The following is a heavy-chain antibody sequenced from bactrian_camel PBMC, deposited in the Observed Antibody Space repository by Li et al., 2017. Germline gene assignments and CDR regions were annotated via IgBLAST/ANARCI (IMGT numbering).Heavy chain of an antibody. V-gene: IGHV3S53*01. CDR1: GDTRSRYC. Sequence: HVQLVESGGGSVQAGGSLRLSCAASGDTRSRYCMGWFRQAPGKEREGVAKIEADGGTSYADSVKGRFTISKDDTKGIIYLEMNNLKPEDTGVYYCTAGIPATICLSMTSLRALARFRGQGTQVTVS. CDR2: IEADGGT. D-gene: IGHD3*01. J-gene: IGHJ4*01. CDR3: TAGIPATICLSMTSLRALARF.